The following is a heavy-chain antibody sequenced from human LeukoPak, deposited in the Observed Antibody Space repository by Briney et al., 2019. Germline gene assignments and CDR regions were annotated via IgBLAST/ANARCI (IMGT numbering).Heavy chain of an antibody. Sequence: GGSLRLSCAASGFTFGSYWMSWVRQAPGKGLEWVANIKQDGSEKYSVDSVKGRFTISRDNAKISLYLQMNSLRAEDTAVYYCAREARFRAYFDLWGRGTLVTVSS. CDR1: GFTFGSYW. J-gene: IGHJ2*01. D-gene: IGHD3-10*01. CDR2: IKQDGSEK. CDR3: AREARFRAYFDL. V-gene: IGHV3-7*01.